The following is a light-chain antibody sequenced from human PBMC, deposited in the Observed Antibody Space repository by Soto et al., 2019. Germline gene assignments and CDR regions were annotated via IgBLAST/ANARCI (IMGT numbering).Light chain of an antibody. CDR1: QSVSSSF. Sequence: EIVLTQSPGTLSLSPGERATLSCRASQSVSSSFLAWYQQKPGQAPRLLIYGASSRATGIPDRVSGSGSGTDFTLTISRLEPEDVAVYFCQQYGSSPLTFGGGTKGRSN. V-gene: IGKV3-20*01. CDR3: QQYGSSPLT. CDR2: GAS. J-gene: IGKJ4*01.